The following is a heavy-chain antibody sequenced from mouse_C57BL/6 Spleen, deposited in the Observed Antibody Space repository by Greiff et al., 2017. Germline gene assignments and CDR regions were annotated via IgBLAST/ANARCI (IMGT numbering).Heavy chain of an antibody. CDR3: ARGGYDDYFDY. V-gene: IGHV1-52*01. J-gene: IGHJ2*01. Sequence: VQLQQPGAELVRPGSSVKLSCKASGYTFTSYWMHWVKQRPIQGLEWIGNIDPSDSETHYNQKFKDKATLTVDKSSSTAYMQLSSLTSEDSAVYYCARGGYDDYFDYWGQGTTLTVSS. CDR2: IDPSDSET. D-gene: IGHD2-2*01. CDR1: GYTFTSYW.